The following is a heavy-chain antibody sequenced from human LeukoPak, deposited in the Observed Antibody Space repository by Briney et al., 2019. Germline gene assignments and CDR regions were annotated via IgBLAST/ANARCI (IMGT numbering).Heavy chain of an antibody. Sequence: PGGSLRLSCAASGFTVSSNYMSWVRQAPGKGLEWVSAISGSGGSTYYADSVKGRFTISRDNSKNTLYLQMNSLRAEDTAVYYCANLGLDWGRNYWGQGTLVTVSS. CDR3: ANLGLDWGRNY. D-gene: IGHD3/OR15-3a*01. CDR1: GFTVSSNY. V-gene: IGHV3-23*01. CDR2: ISGSGGST. J-gene: IGHJ4*02.